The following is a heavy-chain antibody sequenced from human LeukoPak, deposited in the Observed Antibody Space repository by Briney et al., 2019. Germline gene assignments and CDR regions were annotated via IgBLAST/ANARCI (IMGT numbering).Heavy chain of an antibody. J-gene: IGHJ4*02. CDR3: ARGHGSGSYYYFDY. V-gene: IGHV1-2*02. CDR2: INPNSGGT. CDR1: GYTFTGYY. Sequence: ASVKVSCKASGYTFTGYYLHWVRQAPGQGLEWMGWINPNSGGTSYAQESQGRVTVTRDTSISTAYMELSRLRSDDTAVYYCARGHGSGSYYYFDYWGQGTLVTVSS. D-gene: IGHD3-10*01.